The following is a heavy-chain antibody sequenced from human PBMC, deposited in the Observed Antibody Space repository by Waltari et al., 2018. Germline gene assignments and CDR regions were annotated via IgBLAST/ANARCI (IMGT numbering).Heavy chain of an antibody. V-gene: IGHV1-8*03. J-gene: IGHJ6*03. CDR1: GYSCTSYI. CDR3: ARDYGSGTYYYMDV. D-gene: IGHD3-10*01. Sequence: QVQLVQSGAEVKKPGASVKVSCTASGYSCTSYIINWVRQAAGQGLEWMGWMNPTSGSTGYAQKFQDRVTITRNTSIGTAYMELRSLRSEDTAVYYCARDYGSGTYYYMDVWGKGTTVTVSS. CDR2: MNPTSGST.